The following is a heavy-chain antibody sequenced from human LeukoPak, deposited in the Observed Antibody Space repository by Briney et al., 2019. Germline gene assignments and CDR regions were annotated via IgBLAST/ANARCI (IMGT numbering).Heavy chain of an antibody. CDR2: TIPIFGTA. J-gene: IGHJ3*02. CDR1: GGTFSSYA. CDR3: ARVGWTVVVPAARGAFDI. D-gene: IGHD2-2*01. Sequence: ASVKVSCKASGGTFSSYAISWVRQAPGQGLEWMGGTIPIFGTANYAQKFQGRVTITTDESTSTAYMELSSLRSEDTAVYYCARVGWTVVVPAARGAFDIWGQGTMVTDSS. V-gene: IGHV1-69*05.